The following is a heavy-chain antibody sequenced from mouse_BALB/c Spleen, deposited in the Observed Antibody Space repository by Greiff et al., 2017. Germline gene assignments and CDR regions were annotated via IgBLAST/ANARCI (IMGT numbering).Heavy chain of an antibody. D-gene: IGHD1-1*01. CDR3: ARSGGSYAMDY. CDR1: GFTFSSFG. J-gene: IGHJ4*01. CDR2: ISSGSSTI. Sequence: EVMLVESGGGLVQPGGSRKLSCAASGFTFSSFGMHWVRQAPEKGLEWVAYISSGSSTIYYADTVKGRFTISRDNPKNTLFLQMTSLRSEDTAMYDCARSGGSYAMDYWGQGTSVTVSS. V-gene: IGHV5-17*02.